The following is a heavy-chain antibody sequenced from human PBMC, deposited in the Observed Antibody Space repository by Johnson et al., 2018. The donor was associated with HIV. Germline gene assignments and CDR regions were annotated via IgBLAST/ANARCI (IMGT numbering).Heavy chain of an antibody. V-gene: IGHV3-73*01. D-gene: IGHD1-14*01. CDR3: TRWEPTIGVFDI. J-gene: IGHJ3*02. CDR2: IRSKPNSYAP. CDR1: GFIFSGSA. Sequence: VQLVESGGGLVQPGGSLKLSCAASGFIFSGSALHWVRQASGKGLEWVGRIRSKPNSYAPAYDESVQGRFTISRDDSKNTAYLQMNSLKTEDTAVYYCTRWEPTIGVFDIWGQGTMVTVSS.